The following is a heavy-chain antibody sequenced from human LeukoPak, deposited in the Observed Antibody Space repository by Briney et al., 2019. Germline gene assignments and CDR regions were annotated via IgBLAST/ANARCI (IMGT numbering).Heavy chain of an antibody. Sequence: KPGGSLRLSCAASGFSFSDYYMTWVRQAPGKGLECVSYISSADGTIDYADSVKGRFTISRDNAKNSLYLQMNSLRAEDTAVYYCARNARSSRFYYYYMDVWGEGTTVTVSS. D-gene: IGHD6-6*01. CDR1: GFSFSDYY. J-gene: IGHJ6*03. V-gene: IGHV3-11*04. CDR3: ARNARSSRFYYYYMDV. CDR2: ISSADGTI.